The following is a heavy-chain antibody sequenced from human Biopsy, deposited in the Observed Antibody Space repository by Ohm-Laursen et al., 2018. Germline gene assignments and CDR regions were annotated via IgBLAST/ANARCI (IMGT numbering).Heavy chain of an antibody. D-gene: IGHD3-22*01. V-gene: IGHV3-7*01. CDR1: GFTFSNYW. J-gene: IGHJ4*02. CDR3: ARAPFGSGSYSEFDY. Sequence: SLRLSCAASGFTFSNYWMSWVRQAPGKGLEWVANIKQDVSERFYVDSVKGRFTISRDNSKSSLSLQMNSLRGEDTAVYYCARAPFGSGSYSEFDYWGQGTLVTVSS. CDR2: IKQDVSER.